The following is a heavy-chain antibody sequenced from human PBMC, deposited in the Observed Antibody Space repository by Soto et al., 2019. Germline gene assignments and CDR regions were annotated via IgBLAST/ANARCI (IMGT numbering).Heavy chain of an antibody. CDR2: IYYSGST. V-gene: IGHV4-39*01. D-gene: IGHD3-10*01. CDR3: ARQSVELRFYYGPSGHWYFDF. CDR1: GGSISSISYY. Sequence: PSETLSLTCTVSGGSISSISYYWGWIRQPPGKGLEWIGNIYYSGSTYYSPSLESRVTLSVDTSKSQFSLKLSSVTAADTAVYYCARQSVELRFYYGPSGHWYFDFWGQGTLVTVSS. J-gene: IGHJ4*02.